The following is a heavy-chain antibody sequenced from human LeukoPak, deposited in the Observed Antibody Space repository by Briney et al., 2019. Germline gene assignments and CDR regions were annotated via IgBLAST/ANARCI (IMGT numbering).Heavy chain of an antibody. CDR2: ISGSGRTT. CDR1: GFTFSNHA. D-gene: IGHD2-15*01. V-gene: IGHV3-23*01. CDR3: AKNVVVKRYIDY. Sequence: PGGSLRLSCAASGFTFSNHAMSWVRQTPGKGLQWVSVISGSGRTTEYADPVKGRFTISRDNSKNTLSLQMNSLRVEDTAIYYCAKNVVVKRYIDYWGQGTLVTVSS. J-gene: IGHJ4*02.